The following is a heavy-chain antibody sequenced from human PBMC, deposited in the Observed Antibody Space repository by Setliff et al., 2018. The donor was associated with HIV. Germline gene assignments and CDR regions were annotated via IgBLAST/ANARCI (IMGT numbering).Heavy chain of an antibody. J-gene: IGHJ4*02. CDR1: GFTFSSYA. CDR2: ISYDGINK. V-gene: IGHV3-30-3*02. D-gene: IGHD5-12*01. CDR3: AKDPRAAVATICDY. Sequence: GSLRLSCAASGFTFSSYAMHWVRQAPGKGLEWVAVISYDGINKYYADSVNGRFTISRDNSKNTLYLQMNSLRAEDTAVYYCAKDPRAAVATICDYWGQGTLVTVSS.